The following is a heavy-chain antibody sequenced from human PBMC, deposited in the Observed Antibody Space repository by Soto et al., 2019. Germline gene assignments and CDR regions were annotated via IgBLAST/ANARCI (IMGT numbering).Heavy chain of an antibody. CDR1: GGSISSYY. CDR2: IYYSGSA. CDR3: VRDNGGQFDF. V-gene: IGHV4-59*01. Sequence: QVQLQESGPGLVKPSETLSLTCTVSGGSISSYYWSWIRQPPGKGLEWIGYIYYSGSANYNPSLKSRVTISVDTSKNQFSLKLSSVTAADTAVYYCVRDNGGQFDFWAQGTLVTVSS. D-gene: IGHD4-17*01. J-gene: IGHJ4*02.